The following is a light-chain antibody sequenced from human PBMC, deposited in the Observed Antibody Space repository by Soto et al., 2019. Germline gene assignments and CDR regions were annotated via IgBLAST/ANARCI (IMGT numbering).Light chain of an antibody. CDR3: SSFTGTTTLDV. CDR1: SSDVGAYKY. Sequence: QSVLTQPASVSGSPGQSITISCTGTSSDVGAYKYVSWYQQHPGKAPKLIIYGVSNRPSGVSNRFSGSKSGNTAFLTISGLQPEDEADYYCSSFTGTTTLDVFGTGTKVNV. V-gene: IGLV2-14*03. J-gene: IGLJ1*01. CDR2: GVS.